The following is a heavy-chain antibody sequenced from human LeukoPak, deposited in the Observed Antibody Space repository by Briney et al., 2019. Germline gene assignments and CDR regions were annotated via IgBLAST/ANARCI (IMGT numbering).Heavy chain of an antibody. CDR1: GFTFSDYY. J-gene: IGHJ5*02. CDR2: IFYSGST. CDR3: ASGYGSGWFDR. Sequence: LRLSCAASGFTFSDYYMSWVRQHPGKGLEWIGHIFYSGSTFYNPSLKSRVTIAVHTSRDQFSLQLTSVTAADTAVYYCASGYGSGWFDRWGQGTLVSVSS. V-gene: IGHV4-30-4*08. D-gene: IGHD6-13*01.